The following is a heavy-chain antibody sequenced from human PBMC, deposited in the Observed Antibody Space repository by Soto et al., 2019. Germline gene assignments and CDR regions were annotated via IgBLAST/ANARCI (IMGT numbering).Heavy chain of an antibody. CDR3: ARLISGGSGNKSYYYFDY. Sequence: PSETLSLTCTVSGGSISSGGYYWSWIRQHPGKGLEWIGYIYYSGSTYYNPSLKSRVTISVDTSKNQFSLKLSSVTAADTAVYYCARLISGGSGNKSYYYFDYWGQGTLVTVSS. V-gene: IGHV4-31*03. CDR1: GGSISSGGYY. D-gene: IGHD3-10*01. J-gene: IGHJ4*02. CDR2: IYYSGST.